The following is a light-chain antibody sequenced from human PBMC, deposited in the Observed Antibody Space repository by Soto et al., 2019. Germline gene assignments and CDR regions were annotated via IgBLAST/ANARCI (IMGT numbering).Light chain of an antibody. J-gene: IGKJ1*01. CDR3: HHFGSLPET. CDR1: QSVSSSY. V-gene: IGKV3-20*01. Sequence: EIVLTQSPGTLSLSPGERATLSCRASQSVSSSYLAWYQQKPGQAPRLLIYGASSRATDIPDRFSGSGSGTDFTLTISRLEPEDFAVYYCHHFGSLPETFGQGTNVE. CDR2: GAS.